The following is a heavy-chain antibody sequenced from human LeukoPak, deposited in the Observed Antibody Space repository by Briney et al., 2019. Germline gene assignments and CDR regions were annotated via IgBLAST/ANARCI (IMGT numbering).Heavy chain of an antibody. V-gene: IGHV4-61*08. Sequence: PSETLYLTCTVSGGSISSGGYYWSWIRQPPGKGLEWIGYIYYSGSTNYNPSLKSRVTISVDTSKNQFSLKLSSVTAADTAVYYCARDGNNLGVDYWGQGTLVTVSS. CDR3: ARDGNNLGVDY. CDR2: IYYSGST. CDR1: GGSISSGGYY. J-gene: IGHJ4*02. D-gene: IGHD3-16*01.